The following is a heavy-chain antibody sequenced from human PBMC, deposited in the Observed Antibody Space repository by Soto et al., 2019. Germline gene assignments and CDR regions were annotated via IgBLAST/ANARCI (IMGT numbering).Heavy chain of an antibody. D-gene: IGHD3-10*01. J-gene: IGHJ6*02. CDR3: ARGRITMVRGSSQDGGMDV. CDR2: MNPNSGNT. CDR1: GYTFTSYD. V-gene: IGHV1-8*01. Sequence: GASVKVSCKASGYTFTSYDINWVRQATGQGLEWMGWMNPNSGNTGYAQKFQGRVTMTRNTSISTDYMELSSLRSEDTAVYYCARGRITMVRGSSQDGGMDVWGQGTTVTVSS.